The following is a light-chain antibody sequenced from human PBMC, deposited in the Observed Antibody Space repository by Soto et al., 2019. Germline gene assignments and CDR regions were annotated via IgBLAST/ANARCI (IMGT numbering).Light chain of an antibody. J-gene: IGLJ1*01. CDR2: AND. CDR3: AAWDDSLDGYV. V-gene: IGLV1-44*01. Sequence: QSVLTQPPSASGTPGQWVTISCSGSSHNIAPYTVNWYQHHPGAAPQLLIFANDRRTSGVPDRFSGSRSGTSASLAISGLQSEDEDDYYCAAWDDSLDGYVFGTGTKLTVL. CDR1: SHNIAPYT.